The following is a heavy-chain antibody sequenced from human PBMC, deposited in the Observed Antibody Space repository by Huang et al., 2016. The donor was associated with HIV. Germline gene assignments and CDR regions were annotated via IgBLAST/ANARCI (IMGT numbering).Heavy chain of an antibody. CDR2: TTASGGST. D-gene: IGHD3-3*01. CDR3: AKHLGGRRGFTFIVLFGAFDM. J-gene: IGHJ3*02. V-gene: IGHV3-23*01. Sequence: EVQLLESGGGLAQPGGSLRLSCTTSGFTFGSYAMNGVRQAPGKGWWWVSVTTASGGSTYKAKSGKGRFTISRDNSKNTLYLQMNSLRAEDTALYYCAKHLGGRRGFTFIVLFGAFDMWGQGTMVTVSS. CDR1: GFTFGSYA.